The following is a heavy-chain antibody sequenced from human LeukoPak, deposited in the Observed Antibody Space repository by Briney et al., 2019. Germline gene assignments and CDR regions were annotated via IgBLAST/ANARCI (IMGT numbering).Heavy chain of an antibody. CDR1: GYTFTSYA. D-gene: IGHD3-10*01. CDR3: ARGQSPMVRGVRCDY. J-gene: IGHJ4*02. V-gene: IGHV1-3*01. CDR2: INAGNGNT. Sequence: PGASVKVSCKASGYTFTSYAMHWVRQAPGQRLEWMGWINAGNGNTKYSQKFQGRVTITRDTSASTAYMELSSLRSEDTAVYYCARGQSPMVRGVRCDYWGQGTLVTVSS.